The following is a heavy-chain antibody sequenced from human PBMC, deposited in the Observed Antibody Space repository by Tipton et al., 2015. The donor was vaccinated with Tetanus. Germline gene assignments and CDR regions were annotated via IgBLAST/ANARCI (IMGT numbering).Heavy chain of an antibody. J-gene: IGHJ4*02. D-gene: IGHD3-22*01. V-gene: IGHV4-34*01. CDR3: ARSLGYFHYFDS. Sequence: TLSLTCVVYGGSFSGYYWTWIRQPPGKGLEWIGEINHSGTTNYNPSLKSRVTILVDTSKNQFSLKLSSVTAADTAVYYCARSLGYFHYFDSWGQGALVTVSS. CDR2: INHSGTT. CDR1: GGSFSGYY.